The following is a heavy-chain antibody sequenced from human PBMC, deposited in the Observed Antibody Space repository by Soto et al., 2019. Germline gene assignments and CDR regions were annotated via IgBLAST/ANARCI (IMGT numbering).Heavy chain of an antibody. D-gene: IGHD3-3*01. CDR1: GGSFSGYY. Sequence: QVQLQQWGAGLLKPSETLSLTCAVYGGSFSGYYWSWIRQPPGKGLEWIGEINHSGSTNYNPSLKGRVTISVDTSKNQFSLKLSSVTAADTAVYYCARVYAGGDYDFWSGYYTFDYWGQGTLVTVSS. V-gene: IGHV4-34*01. CDR3: ARVYAGGDYDFWSGYYTFDY. CDR2: INHSGST. J-gene: IGHJ4*02.